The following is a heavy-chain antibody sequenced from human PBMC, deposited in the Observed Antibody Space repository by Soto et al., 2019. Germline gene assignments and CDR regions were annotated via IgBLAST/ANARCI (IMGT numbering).Heavy chain of an antibody. CDR3: ARGGSSWYVRHNWFDP. Sequence: SETLSLTCAVYGGSFSGYYWSWIRQPPGKGLEWIGEINHSGSTNYNPSLKSRVTISVDTSKNQFSLKLSSVTAADTAVYYCARGGSSWYVRHNWFDPWGQGTLVTVSS. D-gene: IGHD6-13*01. J-gene: IGHJ5*02. CDR2: INHSGST. V-gene: IGHV4-34*01. CDR1: GGSFSGYY.